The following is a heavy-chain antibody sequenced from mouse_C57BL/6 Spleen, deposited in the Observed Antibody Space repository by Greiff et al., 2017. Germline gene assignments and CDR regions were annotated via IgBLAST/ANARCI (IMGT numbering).Heavy chain of an antibody. CDR1: GFSLTSYG. J-gene: IGHJ3*01. CDR2: IWRGGST. CDR3: AQNEDCGFFWFAY. V-gene: IGHV2-5*01. D-gene: IGHD1-1*02. Sequence: QVHVKQSGPGLVQPSQSLSITCTVSGFSLTSYGVHWVRQSPGKGLEWLGVIWRGGSTDYNAAFMSRLSITKDNSKSQVFFKMNSLHADDTAIYHLAQNEDCGFFWFAYWGQRALVTVP.